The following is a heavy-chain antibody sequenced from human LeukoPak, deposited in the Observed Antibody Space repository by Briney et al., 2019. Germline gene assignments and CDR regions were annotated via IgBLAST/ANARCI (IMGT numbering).Heavy chain of an antibody. CDR3: ARGVVVPAAGNNWFDP. J-gene: IGHJ5*02. V-gene: IGHV1-2*02. D-gene: IGHD2-2*01. Sequence: GASVTVSCKASGYTFTGYYMHWVRQAPGQGLEWMGWINPNSGGTNYAQKFQGRVTMTRDTSISTAYMELSRLRSDATAVYYCARGVVVPAAGNNWFDPWGQGTLVTVSS. CDR1: GYTFTGYY. CDR2: INPNSGGT.